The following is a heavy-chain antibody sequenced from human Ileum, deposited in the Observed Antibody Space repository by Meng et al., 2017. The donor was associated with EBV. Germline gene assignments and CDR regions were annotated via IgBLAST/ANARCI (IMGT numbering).Heavy chain of an antibody. V-gene: IGHV4-4*02. CDR2: TYHSGST. CDR3: TSSDYYRSDY. Sequence: QAQRQASGADLVKPSETLSLTCAACGGSNSRSDCRSWVSQPPGKGLEWIGETYHSGSTNYSPSHKSRVTISLDKSKHQLSLKLNSVTAADTAVYYCTSSDYYRSDYWGQGTLVTVSS. D-gene: IGHD3-22*01. CDR1: GGSNSRSDC. J-gene: IGHJ4*02.